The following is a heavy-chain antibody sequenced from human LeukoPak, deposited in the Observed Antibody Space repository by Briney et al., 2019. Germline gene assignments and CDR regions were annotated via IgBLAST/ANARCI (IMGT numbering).Heavy chain of an antibody. D-gene: IGHD3-10*01. J-gene: IGHJ5*02. CDR1: GYTFTSNG. Sequence: ASVKVSCKASGYTFTSNGITWVRQAPGQGLEWMGWISAYNGNTNYAQKLQGRVTMTTDTSTSTAYMELRSLRSDDTAVYYCARDRFPMVRGVTKWFDPWGQGTLVTVSS. CDR2: ISAYNGNT. CDR3: ARDRFPMVRGVTKWFDP. V-gene: IGHV1-18*01.